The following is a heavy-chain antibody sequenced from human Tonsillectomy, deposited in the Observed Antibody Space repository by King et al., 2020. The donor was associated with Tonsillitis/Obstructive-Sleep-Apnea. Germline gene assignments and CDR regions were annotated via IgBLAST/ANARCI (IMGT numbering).Heavy chain of an antibody. J-gene: IGHJ4*02. CDR1: GYTFTGHY. CDR3: ARDRSLRGYSYGRAPEGLDY. Sequence: HVQLVESGAEVKKPGASVKVSCKASGYTFTGHYMHWVRQAPGQGLEWMGWINPDSGVTNYAQKFQGRVTMTRDTSISTAYMELSRLRSDDTAVYYCARDRSLRGYSYGRAPEGLDYWGQGTLVTVSS. V-gene: IGHV1-2*02. CDR2: INPDSGVT. D-gene: IGHD5-18*01.